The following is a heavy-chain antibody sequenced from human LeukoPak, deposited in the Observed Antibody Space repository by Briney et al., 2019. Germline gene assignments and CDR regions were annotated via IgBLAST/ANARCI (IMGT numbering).Heavy chain of an antibody. Sequence: PGGSLRLSCTASGFTFGSYAMHWVRQAPGKGLEWVSIISYDGKKQFYADSVRGRFNISRDNSRATVFLQMDTLRHEDTAVYFCVRARKLRLDFWGQGALVIVSS. J-gene: IGHJ4*02. CDR3: VRARKLRLDF. CDR1: GFTFGSYA. D-gene: IGHD3-16*01. V-gene: IGHV3-30*04. CDR2: ISYDGKKQ.